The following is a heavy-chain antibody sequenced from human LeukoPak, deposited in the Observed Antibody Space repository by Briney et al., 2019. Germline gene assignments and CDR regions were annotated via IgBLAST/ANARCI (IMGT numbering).Heavy chain of an antibody. Sequence: GGSLRLSCAASGFTFSSYWMSWVRQAPGKGLEWVANIKQDGSEKYYVDSVKGRFTISRDNAKNSLYLQMNSLRAEDTAVYYCARESLREAGPFDYWGQGTLVTVSS. D-gene: IGHD6-13*01. CDR2: IKQDGSEK. V-gene: IGHV3-7*01. J-gene: IGHJ4*02. CDR1: GFTFSSYW. CDR3: ARESLREAGPFDY.